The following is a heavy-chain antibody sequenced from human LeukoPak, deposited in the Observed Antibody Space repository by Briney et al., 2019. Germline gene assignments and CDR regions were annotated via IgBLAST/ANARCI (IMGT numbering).Heavy chain of an antibody. Sequence: WGSLRLSCAASGFTFSDYYMSWIRQAPGKGLEWVSYISSSGSTIYYADSVKGRFTISRDNAKNSLYLQMNSLRAEDTAVYYCARVGSGCSGGSCSTPFDAFDIWGQGTMVTVSS. CDR2: ISSSGSTI. V-gene: IGHV3-11*04. CDR1: GFTFSDYY. CDR3: ARVGSGCSGGSCSTPFDAFDI. J-gene: IGHJ3*02. D-gene: IGHD2-15*01.